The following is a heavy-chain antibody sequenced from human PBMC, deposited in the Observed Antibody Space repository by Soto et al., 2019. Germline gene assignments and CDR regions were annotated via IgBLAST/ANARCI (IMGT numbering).Heavy chain of an antibody. Sequence: PSETLSLTCTVSGGSISSYYWSWIRQPPGKGLEWIGYIYYSGSTNYNPSLKSRVTISVDTSKNQFSLKLSSVTAADTAVYYCARLRSIFAVAGYYYYYGMDVWGQGTTVTVSS. J-gene: IGHJ6*02. CDR1: GGSISSYY. D-gene: IGHD6-19*01. CDR2: IYYSGST. CDR3: ARLRSIFAVAGYYYYYGMDV. V-gene: IGHV4-59*12.